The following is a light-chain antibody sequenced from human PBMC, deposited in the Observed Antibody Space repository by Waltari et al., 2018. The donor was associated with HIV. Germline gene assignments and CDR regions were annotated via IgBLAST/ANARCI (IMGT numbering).Light chain of an antibody. Sequence: DLVMTQSPLSLAVTPGEPASLSCRSSQSLLKSNGYIYLDWYLQKPGQSPQLLIYLGSNRASGVPDRFSGSGSATDFTLKISRVEPEDVGIYYCMQGLEVPLTFGGGTRVEI. CDR2: LGS. V-gene: IGKV2-28*01. CDR3: MQGLEVPLT. CDR1: QSLLKSNGYIY. J-gene: IGKJ4*01.